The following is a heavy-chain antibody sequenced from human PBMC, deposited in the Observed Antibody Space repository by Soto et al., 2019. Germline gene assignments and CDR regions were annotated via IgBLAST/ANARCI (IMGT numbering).Heavy chain of an antibody. CDR1: GFTFSSYA. CDR2: ISGSGSST. D-gene: IGHD2-15*01. CDR3: AKELSGGSHDY. Sequence: PGGSLRLSCAASGFTFSSYAMNWVRQAPGKGLEWVSIISGSGSSTYYADSVKGRFTISRDNSKNTLYPQMNSLRAEDTAVYFCAKELSGGSHDYWGQGTLVTVSS. J-gene: IGHJ4*02. V-gene: IGHV3-23*01.